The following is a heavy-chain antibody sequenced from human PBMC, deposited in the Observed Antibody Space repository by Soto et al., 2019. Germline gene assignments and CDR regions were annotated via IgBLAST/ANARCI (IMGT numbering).Heavy chain of an antibody. Sequence: GGSLRLSCAASGFTFSSYAMHWVRQAPGKGLEWVAVISYDGSNKYYADSVKGRFTISRDNSKNTLYLQMNSLRAEDTAVYYCARDVIGQQLANWYFDLWGRGTLVTVSS. CDR2: ISYDGSNK. CDR1: GFTFSSYA. V-gene: IGHV3-30-3*01. CDR3: ARDVIGQQLANWYFDL. D-gene: IGHD6-13*01. J-gene: IGHJ2*01.